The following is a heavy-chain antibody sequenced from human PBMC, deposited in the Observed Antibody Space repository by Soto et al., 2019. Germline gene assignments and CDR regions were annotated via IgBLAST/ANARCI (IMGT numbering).Heavy chain of an antibody. CDR3: ARGVDIVVVPAAAHFDY. CDR1: GGSFSGYY. Sequence: ETLSLTCAVYGGSFSGYYWSWIRQPPGKGLEWIGEINHSGSTNYNPSLKSRVTISVDTSKNQFSLKLSSVTAADTAVYYCARGVDIVVVPAAAHFDYWGQGTLVT. V-gene: IGHV4-34*01. J-gene: IGHJ4*02. D-gene: IGHD2-2*01. CDR2: INHSGST.